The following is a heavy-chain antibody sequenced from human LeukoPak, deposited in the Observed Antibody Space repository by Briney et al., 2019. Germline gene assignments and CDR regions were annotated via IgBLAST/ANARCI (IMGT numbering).Heavy chain of an antibody. D-gene: IGHD5-18*01. CDR3: AKMDARTTAMRGMDV. CDR2: INPNIGDA. J-gene: IGHJ6*02. CDR1: GYTFTDYF. V-gene: IGHV1-2*02. Sequence: GASVKVSCKASGYTFTDYFIHWVRQAPGQGLEWMGWINPNIGDASYAQKFQDRVTMTRDRSINTAYMELSRLTSDDTAVYYCAKMDARTTAMRGMDVWGQGTTVTVSS.